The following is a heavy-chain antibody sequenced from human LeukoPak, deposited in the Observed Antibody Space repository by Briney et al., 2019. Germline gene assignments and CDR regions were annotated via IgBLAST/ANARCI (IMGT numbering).Heavy chain of an antibody. Sequence: GGSLRLSCAASGFTFSRYGMHWVRQTPGKGLEWVAVISYDASNKYYADSVEGRFTISRDNSKNTLYLQMNSLRAEDTAVYYCAKSHGYSYGFDYWGQGTLVTVSS. J-gene: IGHJ4*02. CDR2: ISYDASNK. V-gene: IGHV3-30*18. CDR3: AKSHGYSYGFDY. CDR1: GFTFSRYG. D-gene: IGHD5-18*01.